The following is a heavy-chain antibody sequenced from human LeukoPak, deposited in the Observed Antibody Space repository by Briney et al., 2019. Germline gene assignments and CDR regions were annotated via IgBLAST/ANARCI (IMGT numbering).Heavy chain of an antibody. V-gene: IGHV3-23*01. J-gene: IGHJ5*02. D-gene: IGHD4-11*01. CDR2: ISGSGGST. CDR3: ASRATVTTDRFWFDP. Sequence: GGSLRLSCAASGFTFSSYAMSWVRQAPGKGLEWVSAISGSGGSTYYADSVKGRFTISRDNSKNTLFLQMNSLRAEDTAMYYCASRATVTTDRFWFDPWGQGTLVTVSS. CDR1: GFTFSSYA.